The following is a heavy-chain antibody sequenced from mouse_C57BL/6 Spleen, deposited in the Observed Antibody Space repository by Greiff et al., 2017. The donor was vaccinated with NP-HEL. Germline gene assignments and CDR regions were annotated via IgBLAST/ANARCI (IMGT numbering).Heavy chain of an antibody. Sequence: ESGPGLVKPSQSLSLTCSVTGYSITSGYYWNWIRQFPGNKLEWMGYISYDGSNNYNPSLKNRISITRDTSKNQFFLKLNSVTTEDTATYYCASYGYDKDPFAYWGQGTLVTVSA. CDR3: ASYGYDKDPFAY. CDR1: GYSITSGYY. J-gene: IGHJ3*01. CDR2: ISYDGSN. D-gene: IGHD2-2*01. V-gene: IGHV3-6*01.